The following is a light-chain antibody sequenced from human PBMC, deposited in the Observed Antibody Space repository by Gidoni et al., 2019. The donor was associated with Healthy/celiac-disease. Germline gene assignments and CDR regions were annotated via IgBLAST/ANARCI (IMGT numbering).Light chain of an antibody. V-gene: IGKV4-1*01. CDR2: WAS. J-gene: IGKJ2*01. CDR1: QSVLYSSHNKNY. CDR3: QQYYSTPYT. Sequence: DIVMTPSPDSLAVSLGERATINCKSSQSVLYSSHNKNYLAWYQQKPGQPPKLLIYWASTREYGVPDRFSGSGSGTDFTLTISSLQAEDVAVYYCQQYYSTPYTFGQGTKLEIK.